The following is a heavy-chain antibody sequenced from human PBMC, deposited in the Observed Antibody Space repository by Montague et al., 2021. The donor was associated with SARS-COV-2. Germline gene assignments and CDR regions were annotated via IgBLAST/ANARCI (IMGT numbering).Heavy chain of an antibody. CDR1: GYSISSGYY. CDR2: IYHSGST. Sequence: SETLSLTCTVSGYSISSGYYWGWIRQPPGKGLEWIGSIYHSGSTYYNPSLKSRVTISVDTSKNQFSLKLSSVTAADTAVYYCARARSYCSGGSCYSGWFDPWGQGTLVTVSS. V-gene: IGHV4-38-2*02. J-gene: IGHJ5*02. D-gene: IGHD2-15*01. CDR3: ARARSYCSGGSCYSGWFDP.